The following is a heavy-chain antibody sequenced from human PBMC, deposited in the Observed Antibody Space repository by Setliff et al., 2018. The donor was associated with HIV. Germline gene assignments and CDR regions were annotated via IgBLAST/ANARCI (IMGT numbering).Heavy chain of an antibody. J-gene: IGHJ4*02. CDR2: INPNSGGT. CDR1: GYTFTGYH. D-gene: IGHD2-15*01. V-gene: IGHV1-2*02. Sequence: ASVKVSCKTSGYTFTGYHMHWVRQAPGQGLEWMGWINPNSGGTIYAQKFQGRVIMTRDTSTSTVYMELHWLTSDDTAVYYCERVAHRLSGGIDYRGQGTQVTVSS. CDR3: ERVAHRLSGGIDY.